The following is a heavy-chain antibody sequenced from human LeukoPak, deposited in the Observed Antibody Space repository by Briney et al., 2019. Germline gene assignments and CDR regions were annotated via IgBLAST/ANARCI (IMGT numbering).Heavy chain of an antibody. CDR2: IIPIFGTA. D-gene: IGHD6-13*01. CDR1: GYTFTSYD. CDR3: ASHLSRFRSSSWYYWFDP. V-gene: IGHV1-69*05. Sequence: ASVKVSCKASGYTFTSYDINWVRQAPGQGLEWMGGIIPIFGTANYAQKFQGRVTITTDESTSTAYMELSSLRSEDTAVYYCASHLSRFRSSSWYYWFDPWGQGTLVTVSS. J-gene: IGHJ5*02.